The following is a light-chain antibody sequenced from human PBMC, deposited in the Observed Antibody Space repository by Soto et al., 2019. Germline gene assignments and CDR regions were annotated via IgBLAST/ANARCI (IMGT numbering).Light chain of an antibody. V-gene: IGKV3-15*01. CDR3: QQRSNWPLT. CDR1: QGVGSN. J-gene: IGKJ1*01. Sequence: EIVLTQSPGTLSVSPGESAMLSCRASQGVGSNLAWYQQKPGQAPRLLIYGASTRATGIPVRFSGSGSGTYFILTISSLEPEDFAVYYCQQRSNWPLTFGQGTKVDIK. CDR2: GAS.